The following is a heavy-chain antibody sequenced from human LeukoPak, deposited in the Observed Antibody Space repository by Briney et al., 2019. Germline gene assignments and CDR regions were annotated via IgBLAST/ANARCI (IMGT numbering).Heavy chain of an antibody. V-gene: IGHV5-51*01. CDR3: ARHDILTGYSYDY. D-gene: IGHD3-9*01. Sequence: GEPLKISCKGSGYSFTSYWIGWVRQLPGKGLEWMGIIYPGDSDTRYSPSFQGQVTISADKSISTAYLQWSSLKASDTAMYYCARHDILTGYSYDYWGQGTLVTVSS. CDR2: IYPGDSDT. J-gene: IGHJ4*02. CDR1: GYSFTSYW.